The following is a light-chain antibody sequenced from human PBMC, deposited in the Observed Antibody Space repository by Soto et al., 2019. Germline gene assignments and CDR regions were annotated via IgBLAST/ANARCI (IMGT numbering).Light chain of an antibody. CDR1: QSVSSSY. Sequence: EMVLTQSQGTLSLSPGERATLSCRASQSVSSSYLAWYQQKPGQAPRLLIYGASSRATGIPDRFSGSGSGTDFTLTISRLEPEDFAVYYCQQYGSSPPFGPGTKVDIK. J-gene: IGKJ3*01. CDR3: QQYGSSPP. CDR2: GAS. V-gene: IGKV3-20*01.